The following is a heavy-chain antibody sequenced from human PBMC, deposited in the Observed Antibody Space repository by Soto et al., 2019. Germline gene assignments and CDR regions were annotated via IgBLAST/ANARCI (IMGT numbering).Heavy chain of an antibody. D-gene: IGHD6-19*01. V-gene: IGHV4-4*02. Sequence: QVHLQESGPGLVKPSGTLSLICAVSGGSISSSDWWTWVRQPPGKGLEWIGEISHGGSTNYNPSLKSRVTMSVDKSQNHFSLRLSSVTAADTAVYYCAPWGIAVAGTRSDYWGQGTLVTVSS. CDR2: ISHGGST. J-gene: IGHJ4*02. CDR3: APWGIAVAGTRSDY. CDR1: GGSISSSDW.